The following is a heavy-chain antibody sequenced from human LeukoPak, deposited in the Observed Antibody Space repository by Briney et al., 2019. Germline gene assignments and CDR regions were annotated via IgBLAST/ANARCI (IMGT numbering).Heavy chain of an antibody. Sequence: PSETLSLTCTVSGGSISSGSYYWSWIRQPAGKGLEWIGRIYTSGSTNYNPSLKSRVTISVDTSKNQFSLKLSSVTAADTAVYYCARSDTAMVYFDYWGQGTLVTVSS. D-gene: IGHD5-18*01. V-gene: IGHV4-61*02. J-gene: IGHJ4*02. CDR2: IYTSGST. CDR1: GGSISSGSYY. CDR3: ARSDTAMVYFDY.